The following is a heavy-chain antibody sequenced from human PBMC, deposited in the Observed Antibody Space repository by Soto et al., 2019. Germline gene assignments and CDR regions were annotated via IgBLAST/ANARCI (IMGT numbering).Heavy chain of an antibody. CDR3: AREGGHNYGLGRGHPFDP. D-gene: IGHD3-16*01. J-gene: IGHJ5*02. CDR2: IIPMFRSA. Sequence: QVQLVQSGAEVKKSGSSVKVSCKASGGTFNRFAISWVRQAPGQGLQWMGGIIPMFRSANYAQKFKGRVKITADESTNTVYMEMTRLRSDDTAVYYCAREGGHNYGLGRGHPFDPWGQGTLVTVSS. CDR1: GGTFNRFA. V-gene: IGHV1-69*01.